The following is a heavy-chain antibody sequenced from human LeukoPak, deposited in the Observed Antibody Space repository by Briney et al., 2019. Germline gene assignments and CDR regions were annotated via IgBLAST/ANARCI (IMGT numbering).Heavy chain of an antibody. CDR2: ISGSGGRI. D-gene: IGHD3-10*01. CDR1: GFTFSSYG. J-gene: IGHJ6*03. Sequence: PGGSLRLSCAASGFTFSSYGMSWVRQAPGKGLEWVSGISGSGGRIYYVDSVKGRFTISRDNSKNTLYLQMSSLRAEETAVYYCAKAGRGGAITLVRGVKGDYYYMDVWGKGTTVTISS. CDR3: AKAGRGGAITLVRGVKGDYYYMDV. V-gene: IGHV3-23*01.